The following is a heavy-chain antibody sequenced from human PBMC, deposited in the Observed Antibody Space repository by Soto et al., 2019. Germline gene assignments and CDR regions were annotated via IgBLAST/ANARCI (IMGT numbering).Heavy chain of an antibody. CDR1: GYTLTEFS. D-gene: IGHD6-19*01. J-gene: IGHJ4*02. V-gene: IGHV1-24*01. CDR3: ATDLAVAGPNDY. Sequence: ASVKVSCKVSGYTLTEFSMHWVRQAPGKGLEWMGGFDPEDGETIYAQKFQGRVTMTEDTSTDTAYMELSSLRSEDTAVYYCATDLAVAGPNDYWGQGTLVTVSS. CDR2: FDPEDGET.